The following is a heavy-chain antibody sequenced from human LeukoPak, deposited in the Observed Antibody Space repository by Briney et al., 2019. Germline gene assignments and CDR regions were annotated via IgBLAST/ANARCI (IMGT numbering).Heavy chain of an antibody. CDR3: DRWVLGRATMFCGDYYYYYMDV. CDR2: IYTSGST. D-gene: IGHD5-24*01. Sequence: PSETLSLTCTASVGSFINYYWSWIRQPPGKELEWIGYIYTSGSTNYNPSLKSRVTISVDMSKNQFSLQLSSVAEADTAVYYCDRWVLGRATMFCGDYYYYYMDVRGKGNTVTVSS. J-gene: IGHJ6*03. CDR1: VGSFINYY. V-gene: IGHV4-4*09.